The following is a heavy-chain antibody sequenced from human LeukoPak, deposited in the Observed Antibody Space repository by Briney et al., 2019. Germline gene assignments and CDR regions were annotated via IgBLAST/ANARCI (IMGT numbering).Heavy chain of an antibody. CDR1: GYTFTSYD. D-gene: IGHD3-3*01. CDR2: MNPNSGNT. Sequence: GASVKVSCKASGYTFTSYDINWVRQATGQGLEWMGWMNPNSGNTGYAQKFQGRVTMTRNTSISTAYMELSSLRSEDTAMYYCARGGYDFWSGYSHYWGQGTLVTVSS. CDR3: ARGGYDFWSGYSHY. J-gene: IGHJ4*02. V-gene: IGHV1-8*01.